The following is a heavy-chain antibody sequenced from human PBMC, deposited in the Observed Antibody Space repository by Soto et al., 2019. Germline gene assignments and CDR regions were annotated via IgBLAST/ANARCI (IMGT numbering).Heavy chain of an antibody. J-gene: IGHJ6*02. Sequence: ASVKVSCKVSGYTLTELSMHWVRQAPGKGLEWMGWINPNSGGTNYAQKFQGWVTMTRDTSISTAYMELSRLRSDDTAVYYCAGGIVGAPNRGYYYYGMDVWGQGTTVTVSS. CDR3: AGGIVGAPNRGYYYYGMDV. CDR2: INPNSGGT. D-gene: IGHD1-26*01. V-gene: IGHV1-2*04. CDR1: GYTLTELS.